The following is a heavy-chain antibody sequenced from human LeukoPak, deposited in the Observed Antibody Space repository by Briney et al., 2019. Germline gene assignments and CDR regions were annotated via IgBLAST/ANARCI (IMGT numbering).Heavy chain of an antibody. V-gene: IGHV1-46*01. CDR2: INPSGGST. CDR3: AREYERGSYWSGFDY. J-gene: IGHJ4*02. D-gene: IGHD1-26*01. Sequence: ASVKVSCKASGYTFTSYYMHWVRQAPGQGLEWMGIINPSGGSTSYAQKFQGRVTMTRDTFTSTVYMELSSLRSEDTAVYYCAREYERGSYWSGFDYWGQGTLVTVSS. CDR1: GYTFTSYY.